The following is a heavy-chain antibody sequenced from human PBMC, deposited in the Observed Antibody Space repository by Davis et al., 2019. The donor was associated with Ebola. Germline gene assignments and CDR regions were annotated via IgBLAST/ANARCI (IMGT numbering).Heavy chain of an antibody. CDR3: ARRLTITYTMDV. Sequence: MPSETLSLTCAVYGGSFSGYYWSWIRQPPGKGLEWIGEINHSGSTNYNPSLKSRVTISVDTSKNQFSLKLSSVTAADTAVYYCARRLTITYTMDVWGQGATVTVSS. J-gene: IGHJ6*02. CDR2: INHSGST. CDR1: GGSFSGYY. V-gene: IGHV4-34*01. D-gene: IGHD4/OR15-4a*01.